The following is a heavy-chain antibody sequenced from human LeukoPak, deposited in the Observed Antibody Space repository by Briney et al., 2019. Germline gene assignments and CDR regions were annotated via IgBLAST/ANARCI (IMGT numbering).Heavy chain of an antibody. CDR2: IYYSGST. J-gene: IGHJ6*03. Sequence: PSETLSLTCTVSGYSISSGYYWGWIRQPPGKGLEWIGSIYYSGSTYYNPSLKSRVTISVDTSKNQFSLKLSSVTAADTAVYYCAREGHYYYYYMDVWGKGTTVTVSS. CDR1: GYSISSGYY. CDR3: AREGHYYYYYMDV. V-gene: IGHV4-38-2*02.